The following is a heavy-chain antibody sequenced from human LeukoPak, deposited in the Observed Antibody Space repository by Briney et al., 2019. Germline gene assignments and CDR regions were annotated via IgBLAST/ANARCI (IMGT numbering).Heavy chain of an antibody. D-gene: IGHD3-22*01. CDR1: GGSFSGYY. CDR2: INHSGST. J-gene: IGHJ4*02. Sequence: PSETLSLTRAVYGGSFSGYYWSWIRQPPGKGLEWIGEINHSGSTNYNPSLKSRVTISVDTSKNQFSLKLSSVTAADTAVYYCARSGSSGYNYWGQGTLVTVSS. CDR3: ARSGSSGYNY. V-gene: IGHV4-34*01.